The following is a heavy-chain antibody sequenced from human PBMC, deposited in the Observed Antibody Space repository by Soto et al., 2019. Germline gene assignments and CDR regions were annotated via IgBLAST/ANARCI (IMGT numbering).Heavy chain of an antibody. CDR1: GYTFTSYG. J-gene: IGHJ6*02. CDR2: ISAYNGAT. CDR3: ARDGIAVAGTSRGYYYGMDV. Sequence: QVQLVQSGAEVKKPGASVKVSCKASGYTFTSYGISWVRQAPGQVLDWMGWISAYNGATNYAQKCQGRFTTNTDTSKGTAYMELRSLRSDDTAVYYCARDGIAVAGTSRGYYYGMDVWGQGTTVTVSS. D-gene: IGHD6-19*01. V-gene: IGHV1-18*04.